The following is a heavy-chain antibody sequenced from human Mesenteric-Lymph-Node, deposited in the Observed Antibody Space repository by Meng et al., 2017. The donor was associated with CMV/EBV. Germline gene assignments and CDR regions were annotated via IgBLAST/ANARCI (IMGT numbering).Heavy chain of an antibody. Sequence: ASVKVSCKASGYTFTSYGISWVRQAPGQGLEWMGWISAYNGNTNYAQKLQGRVTMTTDTSTSTAYMELRSLRSDDTAVYYCARDHVVDIVATIQAAYDAFDIWGQGTMVTVSS. J-gene: IGHJ3*02. CDR3: ARDHVVDIVATIQAAYDAFDI. D-gene: IGHD5-12*01. CDR2: ISAYNGNT. V-gene: IGHV1-18*01. CDR1: GYTFTSYG.